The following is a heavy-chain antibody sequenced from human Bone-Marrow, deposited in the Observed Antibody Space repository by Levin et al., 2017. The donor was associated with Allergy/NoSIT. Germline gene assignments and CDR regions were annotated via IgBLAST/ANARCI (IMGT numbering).Heavy chain of an antibody. CDR2: IRSKAYGGTT. CDR1: GFTFGDYA. D-gene: IGHD3-3*01. CDR3: TRSFGVVIMGYFQH. V-gene: IGHV3-49*04. J-gene: IGHJ1*01. Sequence: GGSLRLSCTAPGFTFGDYAMSWVRQAPGKGLEWVGFIRSKAYGGTTEYAASVKGRFTISRDDSKSIAYLQMNSLKTEDTAVYYCTRSFGVVIMGYFQHWGQGTLVTVSS.